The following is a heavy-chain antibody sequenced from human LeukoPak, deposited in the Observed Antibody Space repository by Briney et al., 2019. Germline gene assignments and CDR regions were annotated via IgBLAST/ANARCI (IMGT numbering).Heavy chain of an antibody. J-gene: IGHJ4*02. D-gene: IGHD3-10*01. CDR1: GFTFSSYW. V-gene: IGHV3-7*01. Sequence: GGSLRLSCAASGFTFSSYWMSWVRQAPGKGLEWVANIKQDGSEKYYVDSVKGRFTISRDNAKNSLYLQMNSLRAEDTAVYYCARHLGSGSRPAMGFDYWGQGTLVTVSS. CDR3: ARHLGSGSRPAMGFDY. CDR2: IKQDGSEK.